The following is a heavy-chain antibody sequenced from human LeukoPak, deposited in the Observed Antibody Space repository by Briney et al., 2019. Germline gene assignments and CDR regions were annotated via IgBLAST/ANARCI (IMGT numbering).Heavy chain of an antibody. D-gene: IGHD3-22*01. Sequence: KASETLSLTCAVYGGSFSGYYWSWIRQPPGKGLEWIGEINHSGSTNYNPSLKSRVTISVDTSKNQFSLKLSSVTAADTAVYCCARGYYYDGFDYWGQGTLVTVSS. J-gene: IGHJ4*02. CDR1: GGSFSGYY. CDR2: INHSGST. CDR3: ARGYYYDGFDY. V-gene: IGHV4-34*01.